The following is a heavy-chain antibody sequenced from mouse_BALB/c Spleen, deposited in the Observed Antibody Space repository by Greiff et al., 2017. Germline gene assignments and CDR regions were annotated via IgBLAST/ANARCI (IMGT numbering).Heavy chain of an antibody. Sequence: EVQRVESGGGLVKPGGSLKLSCAASGFAFSSYDMSWVRQTPEKRLEWVAYISSGGGSTYYPDTVKGRFTISRDNAKNTLYLQMSSLKSEDTAMYYCARQDGYPYWYFDVWGAGTTVTVSS. D-gene: IGHD2-3*01. V-gene: IGHV5-12-1*01. CDR2: ISSGGGST. J-gene: IGHJ1*01. CDR3: ARQDGYPYWYFDV. CDR1: GFAFSSYD.